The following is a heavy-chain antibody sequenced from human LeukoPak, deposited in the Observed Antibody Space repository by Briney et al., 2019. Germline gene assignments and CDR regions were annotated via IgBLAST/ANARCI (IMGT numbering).Heavy chain of an antibody. J-gene: IGHJ5*02. CDR1: GGTFSSYA. D-gene: IGHD3-10*01. V-gene: IGHV1-69*06. CDR2: IIPIFGTA. Sequence: ASVKVSCKASGGTFSSYAISSVRHAPGQGLEWMGGIIPIFGTANYAQKFQGRVTITADKSTSTAYMELSSLRSEDTAVYYCAREGGSGSYYFNCFDPWGQGTLVTVSS. CDR3: AREGGSGSYYFNCFDP.